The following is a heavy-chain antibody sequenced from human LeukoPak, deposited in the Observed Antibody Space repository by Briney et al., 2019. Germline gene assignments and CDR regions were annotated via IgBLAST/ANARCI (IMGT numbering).Heavy chain of an antibody. J-gene: IGHJ4*02. CDR3: AKGNTVVTSDFDY. Sequence: PGGSLRLSCTASGFTFRNYGINWVRQAPDKGLEWVTFIQTDGGDKYYADSVKGRFTISRDNSKNTLYLQMNSLRAEDTAVYYCAKGNTVVTSDFDYWGQGTLVTVSS. CDR2: IQTDGGDK. D-gene: IGHD4-23*01. CDR1: GFTFRNYG. V-gene: IGHV3-30*02.